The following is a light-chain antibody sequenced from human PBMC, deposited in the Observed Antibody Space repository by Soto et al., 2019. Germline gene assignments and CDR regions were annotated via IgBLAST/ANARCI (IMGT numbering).Light chain of an antibody. J-gene: IGKJ5*01. CDR1: QSVSSN. V-gene: IGKV3-20*01. CDR2: EAS. CDR3: QQYGSAPVT. Sequence: EIVMTQSPATLSVSPGESATISCRANQSVSSNLAWYQQKLGQAPRLLIYEASSRATGSPDRFSGRGAGTEFTLTISRLEPEDFAVYYCQQYGSAPVTFGQGTRLDIK.